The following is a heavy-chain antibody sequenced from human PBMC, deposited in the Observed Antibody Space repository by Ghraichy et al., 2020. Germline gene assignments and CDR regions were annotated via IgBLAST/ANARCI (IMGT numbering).Heavy chain of an antibody. Sequence: ASVKVSCKASGYTFTSYGISWVRQAPGQGLEWMGWISAYNGNTNYAQKLQGRVTMTTDTSTSTAYMELRSLRSDDTAVYYCARVAGVAVAGIGALDYYYYMDVWGKGTTVTVSS. J-gene: IGHJ6*03. CDR3: ARVAGVAVAGIGALDYYYYMDV. CDR2: ISAYNGNT. V-gene: IGHV1-18*01. CDR1: GYTFTSYG. D-gene: IGHD6-19*01.